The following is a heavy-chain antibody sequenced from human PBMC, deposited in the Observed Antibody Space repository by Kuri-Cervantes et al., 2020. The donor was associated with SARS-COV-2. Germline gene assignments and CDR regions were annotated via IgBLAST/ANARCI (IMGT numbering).Heavy chain of an antibody. CDR2: IIPIFGTA. J-gene: IGHJ4*02. V-gene: IGHV1-69*05. CDR3: ARVASDCSSTSCSDY. Sequence: SVKVSCKASGGTFSSYAISWVRQAPGQGLEWMGGIIPIFGTANYAQKFQGRVTITTDESTSTAYMELSSLRSEDTAVYNCARVASDCSSTSCSDYWGQGTLVTVSS. CDR1: GGTFSSYA. D-gene: IGHD2-2*01.